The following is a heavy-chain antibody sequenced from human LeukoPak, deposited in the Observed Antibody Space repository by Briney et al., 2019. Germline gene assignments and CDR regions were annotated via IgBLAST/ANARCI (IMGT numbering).Heavy chain of an antibody. V-gene: IGHV3-23*01. CDR3: AKDDGYSNSGHYYGMDV. D-gene: IGHD4-11*01. Sequence: HPGGSLRLSCAASGFTFSSYAMSWVRQAPGKGLEWVSAISGSGGSTYYADSVKGRFTISRDNSKNTLYLQMNSLRAEDTAVYYCAKDDGYSNSGHYYGMDVWGQGTTVTVSS. J-gene: IGHJ6*02. CDR1: GFTFSSYA. CDR2: ISGSGGST.